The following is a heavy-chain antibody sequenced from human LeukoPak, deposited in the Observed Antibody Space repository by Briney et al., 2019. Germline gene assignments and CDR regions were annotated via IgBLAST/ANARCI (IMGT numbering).Heavy chain of an antibody. V-gene: IGHV1-69*13. CDR1: GGTFSSCA. J-gene: IGHJ6*02. D-gene: IGHD5-18*01. CDR3: AKDSGYPSTYYYYGMDV. Sequence: GASVTVSCKASGGTFSSCAISWVRQAPGQGLEWMGGIIPIFGTANYAQKFQGRVTITADESTSTAYMELSSLRSEDTAVYYCAKDSGYPSTYYYYGMDVWGQGTTVTVSS. CDR2: IIPIFGTA.